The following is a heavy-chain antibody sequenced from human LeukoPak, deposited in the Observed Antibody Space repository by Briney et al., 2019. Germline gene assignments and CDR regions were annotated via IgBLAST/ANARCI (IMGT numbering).Heavy chain of an antibody. CDR2: ISCSGGST. D-gene: IGHD6-19*01. Sequence: GSLRLSCAASGFTFSSYGMSWVRQAPGQGLEWVSAISCSGGSTYYADSVKGRFTISRDNSKNTLYLQMNSLRAEDTAVNYCAKYEVGGKGFDYWGQGTLVTVSS. CDR3: AKYEVGGKGFDY. J-gene: IGHJ4*02. V-gene: IGHV3-23*01. CDR1: GFTFSSYG.